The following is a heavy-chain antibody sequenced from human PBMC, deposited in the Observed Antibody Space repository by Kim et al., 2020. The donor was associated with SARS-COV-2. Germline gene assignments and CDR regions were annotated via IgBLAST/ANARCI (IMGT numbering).Heavy chain of an antibody. CDR1: GGSISSYY. J-gene: IGHJ5*02. Sequence: SETLSLTCTVSGGSISSYYWSWIRQPPGKGLEWIGYIYYSVSTNYNPSLKSRVTISVDTSKNQFSLHLTSVTAADTAVYYCARDTPLFSSTSCYHNWFDPWGQGTLVTVSS. V-gene: IGHV4-59*01. CDR2: IYYSVST. D-gene: IGHD2-2*01. CDR3: ARDTPLFSSTSCYHNWFDP.